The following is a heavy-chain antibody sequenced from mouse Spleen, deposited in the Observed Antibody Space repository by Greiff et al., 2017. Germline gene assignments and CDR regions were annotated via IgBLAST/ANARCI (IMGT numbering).Heavy chain of an antibody. CDR1: GYTFTSYY. CDR2: INPSNGGT. CDR3: TRGAWFAY. V-gene: IGHV1S81*02. Sequence: QVQLQQSGAELVKPGASVKLSCKASGYTFTSYYMYWVKQRPGQGLEWIGEINPSNGGTNFNEKFKSKATLTVDESSSTAYMQLSSLTSEDSAVYYCTRGAWFAYWGQGTLVTVSA. J-gene: IGHJ3*01.